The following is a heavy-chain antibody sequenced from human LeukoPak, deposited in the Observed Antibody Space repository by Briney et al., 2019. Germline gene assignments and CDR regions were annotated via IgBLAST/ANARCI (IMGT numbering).Heavy chain of an antibody. Sequence: GESLRLSYAASGFTVSSNYMSWVRQAPGKGLEWDSVIYSGGSTYYADSVKGRFTISRDNSKNTLYLQMNSLRAEDTAVYYCARSPLIDFWSGYFDYWGQGTLVTVSS. D-gene: IGHD3-3*01. V-gene: IGHV3-53*01. J-gene: IGHJ4*02. CDR1: GFTVSSNY. CDR2: IYSGGST. CDR3: ARSPLIDFWSGYFDY.